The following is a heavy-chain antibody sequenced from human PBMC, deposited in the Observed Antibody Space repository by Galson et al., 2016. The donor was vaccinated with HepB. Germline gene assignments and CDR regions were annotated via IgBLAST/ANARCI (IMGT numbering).Heavy chain of an antibody. V-gene: IGHV3-53*01. CDR2: LYPGGGT. J-gene: IGHJ4*02. D-gene: IGHD3-10*01. CDR1: GFSVSDNY. CDR3: ARGGDSGSQSYFDS. Sequence: SLRLSCAVSGFSVSDNYMTWVRQAPGKGLDWVSVLYPGGGTNYAYSVKGRFTISRDTSKNTLYLQMNGLRAEDTAVYYCARGGDSGSQSYFDSWGQGTLVTVSS.